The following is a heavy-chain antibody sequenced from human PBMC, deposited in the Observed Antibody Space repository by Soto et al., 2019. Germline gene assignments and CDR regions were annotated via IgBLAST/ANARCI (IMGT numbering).Heavy chain of an antibody. D-gene: IGHD6-19*01. J-gene: IGHJ5*02. CDR3: ARLGHQIIEEGIIAMSGPDT. V-gene: IGHV5-51*01. CDR2: IYPGDSET. CDR1: GYTFTNYL. Sequence: GESLKISCKASGYTFTNYLIGWVRQKPGKGLEWMGIIYPGDSETNYSPSFQGQVTMSADKSINTVYLQWSSLRASGTAMYYCARLGHQIIEEGIIAMSGPDTWGQGTLVTVSS.